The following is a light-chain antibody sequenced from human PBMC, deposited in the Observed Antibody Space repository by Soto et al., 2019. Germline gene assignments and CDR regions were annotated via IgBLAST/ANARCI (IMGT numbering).Light chain of an antibody. Sequence: QSALTQPPSASGSPGQSVTISCTGTSSDVGGYNYVSWYQQHPGIAPKLIIYEVSKRPSGVPDRFSGSKSGNTASLTVSGLQAGDEADYYCSSYAGSNNLLFGGGTQLTVL. CDR3: SSYAGSNNLL. V-gene: IGLV2-8*01. J-gene: IGLJ3*02. CDR1: SSDVGGYNY. CDR2: EVS.